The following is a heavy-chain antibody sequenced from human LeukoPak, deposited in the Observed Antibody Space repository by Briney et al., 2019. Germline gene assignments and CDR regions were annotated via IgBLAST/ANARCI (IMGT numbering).Heavy chain of an antibody. D-gene: IGHD3-22*01. CDR2: IYTSGST. CDR1: GGSISSGSYY. CDR3: AREGHYYDSSGQDY. Sequence: SETLSLTCTVSGGSISSGSYYWSWIRQPAGKGLEWIGRIYTSGSTNYNPSLKSRVTISVDTSKNQFSLKLSSVTAADTAVYYYAREGHYYDSSGQDYWGQGTLATVSS. J-gene: IGHJ4*02. V-gene: IGHV4-61*02.